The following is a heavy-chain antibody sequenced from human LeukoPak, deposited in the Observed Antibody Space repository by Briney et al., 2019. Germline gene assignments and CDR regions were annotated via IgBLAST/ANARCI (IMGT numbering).Heavy chain of an antibody. CDR1: GFTFSSYE. CDR2: ISSSGSTI. D-gene: IGHD4-17*01. V-gene: IGHV3-48*03. CDR3: ARDSPLWDDYGDYARLSQYYGMDV. Sequence: GGSLRLSCAASGFTFSSYEMNWVRQAPGKGLEWVSYISSSGSTIYYADSVKGRFTISRDNAKNSLYLQMNSLRAEDTAVYYCARDSPLWDDYGDYARLSQYYGMDVWGQGTTVTVSS. J-gene: IGHJ6*02.